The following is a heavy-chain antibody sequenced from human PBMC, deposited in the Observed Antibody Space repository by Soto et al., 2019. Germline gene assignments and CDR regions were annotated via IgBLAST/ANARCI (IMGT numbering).Heavy chain of an antibody. J-gene: IGHJ4*02. D-gene: IGHD3-10*01. Sequence: QVQLQESGPGLVKPSQTLSLTCTVSGASTSSGDYYWSWIRQPPGKGLEWIGYIYYSGTTYYNPSNRRRANTSVDQSKIHCSLKLSTLTAADTAVYYCAGGDGVIFWGFWGPGTLVTVSS. CDR3: AGGDGVIFWGF. V-gene: IGHV4-30-4*01. CDR1: GASTSSGDYY. CDR2: IYYSGTT.